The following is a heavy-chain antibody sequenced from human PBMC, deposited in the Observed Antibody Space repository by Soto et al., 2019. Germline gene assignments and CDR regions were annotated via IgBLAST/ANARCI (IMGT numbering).Heavy chain of an antibody. CDR1: GFTFSSYW. CDR3: ARGSCSGGSCYSVGLDY. D-gene: IGHD2-15*01. CDR2: INSDGSST. V-gene: IGHV3-74*01. Sequence: EVQPVESGGGLVQPGGSLRLSCAASGFTFSSYWMHWVRQAPGKGLVWVSRINSDGSSTSYADSVKGRFTISRDNAKNPLYLQMNSLRAEDTAVYYCARGSCSGGSCYSVGLDYWGQGTLVTVSS. J-gene: IGHJ4*02.